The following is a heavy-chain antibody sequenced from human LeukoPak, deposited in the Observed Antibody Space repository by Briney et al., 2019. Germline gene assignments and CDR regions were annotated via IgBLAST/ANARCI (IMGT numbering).Heavy chain of an antibody. CDR3: ATFYGSGKGGAFDI. Sequence: GGSLRLSCAASGFTVSINYMSWVRQAPGKGLEWVSVIYSSGGTSYADSVKGRFTISRDNCKNTLSLQMNSLRAEDTAVYYCATFYGSGKGGAFDIWGQGTMVTVSS. CDR2: IYSSGGT. J-gene: IGHJ3*02. D-gene: IGHD3-10*01. V-gene: IGHV3-53*01. CDR1: GFTVSINY.